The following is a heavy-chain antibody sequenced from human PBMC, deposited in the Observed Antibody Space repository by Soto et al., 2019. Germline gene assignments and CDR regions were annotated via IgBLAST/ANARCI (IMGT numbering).Heavy chain of an antibody. Sequence: QVQLQESGPGLVKPSGTLSLTCAVSGGSISSSNWWSWVRQPPGKGLEWIGAIYHSGTTNYNPSLKSRVTGSVNQSQHRLSLQLSAVTAADTAVYYWRRAIGDYRLLSRCFAPWGQGTLVTVSS. CDR1: GGSISSSNW. D-gene: IGHD3-3*01. J-gene: IGHJ5*02. CDR2: IYHSGTT. V-gene: IGHV4-4*02. CDR3: RRAIGDYRLLSRCFAP.